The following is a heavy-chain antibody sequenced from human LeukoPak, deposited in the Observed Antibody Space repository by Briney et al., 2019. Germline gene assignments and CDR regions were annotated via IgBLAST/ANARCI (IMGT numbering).Heavy chain of an antibody. CDR3: AKYNYYGSGSYYNDFDS. Sequence: GGSLRLSCAASGFTFSPYAMSWVRQAPGKGLEWVSSISRSGDRTYYADSVKGRFTISRDNSKNTLYLQINSLRAEDTAIYYCAKYNYYGSGSYYNDFDSWGQGTLVTVSS. CDR1: GFTFSPYA. J-gene: IGHJ4*02. V-gene: IGHV3-23*01. D-gene: IGHD3-10*01. CDR2: ISRSGDRT.